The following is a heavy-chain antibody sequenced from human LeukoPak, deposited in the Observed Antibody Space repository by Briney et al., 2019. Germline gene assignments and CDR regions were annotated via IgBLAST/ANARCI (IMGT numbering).Heavy chain of an antibody. Sequence: GGSLRLSCAASGFTFSDYSMSWIRQAPGKGLECVAHSLGHTNTMHYADSVKGRFTISRDNSKNTLYLQMNSLRAEDTAVYYCAKELAVAAAFDYWGQGTLVTVSS. CDR1: GFTFSDYS. CDR2: SLGHTNTM. V-gene: IGHV3-23*01. D-gene: IGHD6-19*01. J-gene: IGHJ4*02. CDR3: AKELAVAAAFDY.